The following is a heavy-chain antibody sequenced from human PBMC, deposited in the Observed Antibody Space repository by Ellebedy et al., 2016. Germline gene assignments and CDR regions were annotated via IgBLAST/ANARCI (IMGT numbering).Heavy chain of an antibody. CDR3: ARDLGEAGHDY. CDR1: GGSISSYY. Sequence: SETLSLTXTVSGGSISSYYWSWIRQPPGKGLEWIGYIYYSGSTNYNPSLKSRVTISVDTSKNQFSLKLSSVTAADTAVYYCARDLGEAGHDYWGQGTLVTVSS. CDR2: IYYSGST. D-gene: IGHD6-19*01. J-gene: IGHJ4*02. V-gene: IGHV4-59*01.